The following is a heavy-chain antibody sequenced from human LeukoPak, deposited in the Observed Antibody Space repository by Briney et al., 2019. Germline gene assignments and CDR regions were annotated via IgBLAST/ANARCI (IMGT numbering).Heavy chain of an antibody. D-gene: IGHD1-14*01. CDR2: IYSDDRA. V-gene: IGHV3-66*02. CDR3: ARDLAGFEEPRYYYYMDV. J-gene: IGHJ6*03. Sequence: GGSLRLSCVASGFTVNRNVMSWVRQAPGKGLEWVSLIYSDDRAFYADTVKGRFTISRNKSKNTLFLQMSSLKPEDTAIYYCARDLAGFEEPRYYYYMDVWGKGTTVTVSS. CDR1: GFTVNRNV.